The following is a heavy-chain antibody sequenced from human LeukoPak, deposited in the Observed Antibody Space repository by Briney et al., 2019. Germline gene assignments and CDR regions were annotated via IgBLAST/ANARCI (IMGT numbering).Heavy chain of an antibody. V-gene: IGHV1-18*01. CDR2: INPNNGNT. D-gene: IGHD3-22*01. CDR1: GYTFTRYG. J-gene: IGHJ3*02. Sequence: ASVKVSCKASGYTFTRYGISWVRQAPGQGLEWMGWINPNNGNTNYVQKLQGRVTMTTDTSTSTAYMELRSLRSDDTAVYYCARVGYDSSGRHRYAFDIWGQGTMVTVSS. CDR3: ARVGYDSSGRHRYAFDI.